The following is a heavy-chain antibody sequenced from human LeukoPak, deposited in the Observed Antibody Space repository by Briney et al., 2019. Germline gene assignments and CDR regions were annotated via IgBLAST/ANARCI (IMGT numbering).Heavy chain of an antibody. V-gene: IGHV4-34*01. CDR3: ARFKEGLVRYFDP. CDR2: INNSGSI. J-gene: IGHJ2*01. CDR1: GGSFSGYY. Sequence: SETLSLTCAVYGGSFSGYYWTWIRQPPGKGLEWIGEINNSGSINYNPSLKSRLTMSVDTSKNQFSLKLSSVTAADTAVYYCARFKEGLVRYFDPWGRGTLVTVSS. D-gene: IGHD2/OR15-2a*01.